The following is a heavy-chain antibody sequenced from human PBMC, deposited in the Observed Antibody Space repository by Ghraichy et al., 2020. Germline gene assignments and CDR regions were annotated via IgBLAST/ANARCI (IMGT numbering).Heavy chain of an antibody. CDR2: MTASGTDT. Sequence: GGSLRLSCAASGFSLSTYAMSWVRQAPGKGMEWVSHMTASGTDTYYAASVRGRFSVSRDTSKSTVFLQMTSMIAEETAVYYCAKDGPNGYCSGGNCYGDAFDFWGQETMVTVSS. CDR3: AKDGPNGYCSGGNCYGDAFDF. V-gene: IGHV3-23*01. D-gene: IGHD2-15*01. CDR1: GFSLSTYA. J-gene: IGHJ3*01.